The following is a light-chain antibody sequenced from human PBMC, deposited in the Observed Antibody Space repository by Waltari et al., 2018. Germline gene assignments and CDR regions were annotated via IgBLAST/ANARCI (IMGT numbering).Light chain of an antibody. CDR1: QSVDNTY. CDR2: AAS. V-gene: IGKV3-20*01. J-gene: IGKJ2*01. Sequence: EIVLTQSPGTLSLSPGERATLSCRASQSVDNTYLAWYQKKPGQAPRLLIFAASSRATGIPDRFSGGGSGTDFTLPISRLEPEDFAVYYCQQYGGSLPYTFGQGTKLEIK. CDR3: QQYGGSLPYT.